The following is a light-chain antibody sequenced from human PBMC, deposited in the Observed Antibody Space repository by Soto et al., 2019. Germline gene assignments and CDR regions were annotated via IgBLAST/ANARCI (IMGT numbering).Light chain of an antibody. CDR1: NIGGIT. J-gene: IGLJ2*01. V-gene: IGLV3-21*04. Sequence: SYELTQPPSVSVAPGKTASITCGGDNIGGITVQWYQQKPGQAPVLVIYYDSDRPSGIPERFSGSNSGNTATLTISGVEAGDEADYYCQVWDSSSNHVVFGGGTKLTVL. CDR3: QVWDSSSNHVV. CDR2: YDS.